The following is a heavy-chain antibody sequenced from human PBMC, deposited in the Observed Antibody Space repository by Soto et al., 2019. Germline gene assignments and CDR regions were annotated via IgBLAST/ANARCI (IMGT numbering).Heavy chain of an antibody. D-gene: IGHD6-13*01. Sequence: LGESLKISCKGSGYSFTSYWISWVRQMPGKGLEWMGRIDPSDSYTNYSPSFQGHVTISADKSISTAYLQWSSLKASDTAVYYCARPSGYSSSTNWFDPWGQGTLVTVSS. CDR1: GYSFTSYW. CDR2: IDPSDSYT. V-gene: IGHV5-10-1*01. J-gene: IGHJ5*02. CDR3: ARPSGYSSSTNWFDP.